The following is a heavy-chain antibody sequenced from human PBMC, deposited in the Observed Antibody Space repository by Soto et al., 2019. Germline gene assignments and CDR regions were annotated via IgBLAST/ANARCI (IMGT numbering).Heavy chain of an antibody. D-gene: IGHD6-6*01. CDR1: GYTFTSYG. V-gene: IGHV1-18*01. Sequence: ASVKVSCKASGYTFTSYGISWVRQAPGQGLEWMGWIRAYNGNTNYAQKLQGRVTMTTDTSTSTACMELRGLRSDDTAVYYCAGGVGRSSSGPLHYWGQGTLVTVSS. J-gene: IGHJ4*02. CDR2: IRAYNGNT. CDR3: AGGVGRSSSGPLHY.